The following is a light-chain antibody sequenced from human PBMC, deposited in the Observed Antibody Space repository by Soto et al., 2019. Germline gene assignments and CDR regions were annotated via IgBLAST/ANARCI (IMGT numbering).Light chain of an antibody. J-gene: IGLJ3*02. CDR3: SSYGGSNNLNWL. CDR2: EVS. Sequence: QSALTQPPSASGSPGQSGTISCTGTSSDVGGYNFVSWYQQQPGKAPKLLIYEVSKRPSGVPDRFSGSKSGYTASLTVSGLQAEDEADYYCSSYGGSNNLNWLFGGGTKVTVL. V-gene: IGLV2-8*01. CDR1: SSDVGGYNF.